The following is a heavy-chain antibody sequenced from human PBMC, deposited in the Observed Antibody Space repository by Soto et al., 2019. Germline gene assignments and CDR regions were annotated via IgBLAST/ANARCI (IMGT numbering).Heavy chain of an antibody. D-gene: IGHD4-17*01. Sequence: ASVKVSCKASGYTFTGYYMHWVRQAPGQGLEWMGWINPNSGGTNYAQKFQGRVTMTRDTSISTAYMELSRLRSDDTAVYYCARFHLYYGGNSGRAFDYWGQGTMVTVYS. J-gene: IGHJ4*02. CDR3: ARFHLYYGGNSGRAFDY. V-gene: IGHV1-2*02. CDR1: GYTFTGYY. CDR2: INPNSGGT.